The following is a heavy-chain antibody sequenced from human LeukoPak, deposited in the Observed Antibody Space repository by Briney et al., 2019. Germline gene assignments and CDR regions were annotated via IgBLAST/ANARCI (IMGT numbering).Heavy chain of an antibody. CDR1: GGSISSGGFS. J-gene: IGHJ3*01. V-gene: IGHV4-61*08. CDR2: IYYSGST. CDR3: ARDTHDAFDV. Sequence: SETLSPTCGVSGGSISSGGFSWSWLRQPPGKGLEWIGYIYYSGSTNYNPSLKSRVTISADTSKNQFSLKMSSVTAADTAVYYCARDTHDAFDVWGQGTMVAVSS. D-gene: IGHD2-15*01.